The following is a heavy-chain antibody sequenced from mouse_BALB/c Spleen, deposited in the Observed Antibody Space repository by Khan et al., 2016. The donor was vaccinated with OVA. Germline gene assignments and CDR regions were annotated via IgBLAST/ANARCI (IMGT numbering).Heavy chain of an antibody. D-gene: IGHD2-14*01. CDR2: MIYSGNT. CDR3: ARSTYRYAFAY. Sequence: EVQLQESGPSLVKPSQTLSLTCSVTGDSITSGYWSWIRKFPGNKLEYMGYMIYSGNTSYNPSLKRRISITRHTSKNQYYLQLNSVTTEDTATYYCARSTYRYAFAYWGQGTLVTVSA. CDR1: GDSITSGY. J-gene: IGHJ3*01. V-gene: IGHV3-8*02.